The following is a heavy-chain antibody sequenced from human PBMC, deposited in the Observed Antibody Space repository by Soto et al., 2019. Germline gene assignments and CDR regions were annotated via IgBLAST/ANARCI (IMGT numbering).Heavy chain of an antibody. CDR2: IYYSGST. J-gene: IGHJ4*02. CDR3: AKSSKWYGYLGY. CDR1: GDSISSNY. Sequence: SETLSLTCTVSGDSISSNYWSWIRQPPGKGLEWIGYIYYSGSTNYNPAVKSRVTISVDTSKNQFSLKVSSVTAADTAVYYCAKSSKWYGYLGYWGQGTLVTVS. D-gene: IGHD6-13*01. V-gene: IGHV4-59*01.